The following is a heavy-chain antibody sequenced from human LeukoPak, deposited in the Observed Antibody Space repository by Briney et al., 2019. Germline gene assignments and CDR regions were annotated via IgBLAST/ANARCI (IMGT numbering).Heavy chain of an antibody. V-gene: IGHV5-51*01. CDR1: GYSFTSYW. CDR3: ARLIYLGSSSSGGPPSPFDY. D-gene: IGHD6-6*01. J-gene: IGHJ4*02. CDR2: IYPGDSDT. Sequence: GESLKISCKGSGYSFTSYWIGWVRQMPGKGLEWMGIIYPGDSDTRYSPSFQGQVTISADKSISTAYLQWSSLKASDTAMYYCARLIYLGSSSSGGPPSPFDYWGQGTLVTVSS.